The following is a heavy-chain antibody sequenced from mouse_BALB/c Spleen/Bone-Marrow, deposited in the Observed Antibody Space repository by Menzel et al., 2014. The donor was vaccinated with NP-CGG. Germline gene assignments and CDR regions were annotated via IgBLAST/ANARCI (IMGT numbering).Heavy chain of an antibody. J-gene: IGHJ1*01. CDR1: GFNIKDTY. D-gene: IGHD1-1*01. CDR3: VYGRDWYFDV. Sequence: VQLQQSGAELVKPGASVKSSCTASGFNIKDTYMHWVKERPEQGLEWIGRIDPANGNTKYDPKFQGKATITADTSSNTAYLQLSSLTSEDTAVYYCVYGRDWYFDVWGAGTTVTVSS. CDR2: IDPANGNT. V-gene: IGHV14-3*02.